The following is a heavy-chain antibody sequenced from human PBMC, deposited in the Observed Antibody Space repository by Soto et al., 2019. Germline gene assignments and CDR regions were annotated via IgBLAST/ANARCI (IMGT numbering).Heavy chain of an antibody. Sequence: QVQLQQWGAGLLKPSETLSLTCGVYGGSFSDYYWSWIRQPPGKGLEGIGEISHSGSTNYNPSLKSRITRAVDTSKNPFSLKLSSVTAADTAVYYCAIRYSSSSNYFHHWGQGTLVTVSS. V-gene: IGHV4-34*01. CDR3: AIRYSSSSNYFHH. CDR1: GGSFSDYY. D-gene: IGHD6-13*01. J-gene: IGHJ1*01. CDR2: ISHSGST.